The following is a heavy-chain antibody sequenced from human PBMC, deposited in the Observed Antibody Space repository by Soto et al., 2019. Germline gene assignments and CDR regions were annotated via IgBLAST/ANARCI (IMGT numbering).Heavy chain of an antibody. Sequence: GGSLRLSCAASGFTFSSYGMHWVRQAPGKGLEWVAVISYDGSNKYYADSVKGRFTISRDNSKNTLYLQMNSLRAEDTAVYYCAKDPGGYDPNVSDYWGQGTLVTFSS. CDR1: GFTFSSYG. D-gene: IGHD5-12*01. J-gene: IGHJ4*02. CDR2: ISYDGSNK. V-gene: IGHV3-30*18. CDR3: AKDPGGYDPNVSDY.